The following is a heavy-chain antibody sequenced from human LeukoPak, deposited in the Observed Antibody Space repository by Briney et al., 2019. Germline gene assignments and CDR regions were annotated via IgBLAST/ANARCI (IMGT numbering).Heavy chain of an antibody. Sequence: GGSLRLSCAASGFSFSSGSMNWVRQAPGKGLEWVSSISRSSNYIYYADSMKGRFTISRDNAKNSLYLQINSLRAEDTAVYYCARVACSGDSCYMDYWGQGTLVTVSS. CDR3: ARVACSGDSCYMDY. D-gene: IGHD2-15*01. J-gene: IGHJ4*02. CDR2: ISRSSNYI. V-gene: IGHV3-21*06. CDR1: GFSFSSGS.